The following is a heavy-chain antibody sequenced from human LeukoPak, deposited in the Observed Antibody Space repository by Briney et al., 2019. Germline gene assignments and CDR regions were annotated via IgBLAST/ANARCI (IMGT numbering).Heavy chain of an antibody. J-gene: IGHJ3*01. V-gene: IGHV3-11*06. Sequence: KPGGSLRLSCAASGFTFSDHYMSWIRQAPGKGLEWVSYISSSSYSVYADSVRGRFTISRDNAKNSLYLQMNSLRAEDTAVYYCARDWTFTRFSGSHPCAFDVWGQGTMVTVSS. CDR2: ISSSSYS. CDR3: ARDWTFTRFSGSHPCAFDV. CDR1: GFTFSDHY. D-gene: IGHD3-10*01.